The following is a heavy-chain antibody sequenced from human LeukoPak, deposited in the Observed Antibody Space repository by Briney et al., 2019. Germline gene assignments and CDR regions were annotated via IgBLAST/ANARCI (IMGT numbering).Heavy chain of an antibody. J-gene: IGHJ5*02. CDR3: ARDQGGGDSNRWFDP. CDR2: IYYSGST. D-gene: IGHD2/OR15-2a*01. CDR1: GGSISSYY. V-gene: IGHV4-59*01. Sequence: SETLSLTRTVSGGSISSYYWSWIRQPPGKGLEWIGYIYYSGSTNYNPSLKSRVTISVDTSKNQFSLKLSSVTAADTAVYYCARDQGGGDSNRWFDPWGQGTLVTVSS.